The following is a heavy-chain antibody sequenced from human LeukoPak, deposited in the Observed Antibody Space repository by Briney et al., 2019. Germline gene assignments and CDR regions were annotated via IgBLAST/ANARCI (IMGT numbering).Heavy chain of an antibody. CDR3: ARGTVYAPYDY. CDR2: INHSGST. CDR1: GGSFSGYY. V-gene: IGHV4-34*01. Sequence: SETLSLTCAVYGGSFSGYYWSWIRQPPGKGLEWIGEINHSGSTSYNPSLKSRVTISVDTSKNQFSLKLSSVTAADTAVYYCARGTVYAPYDYWGQGTLVTVSS. J-gene: IGHJ4*02. D-gene: IGHD2-8*01.